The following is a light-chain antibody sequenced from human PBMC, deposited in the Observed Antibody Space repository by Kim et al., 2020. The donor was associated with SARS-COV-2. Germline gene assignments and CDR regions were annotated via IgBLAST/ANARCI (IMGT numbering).Light chain of an antibody. J-gene: IGKJ2*01. CDR2: GAS. Sequence: VLPQSPATLSVSPGERATLSCRASQSVSSNLAWYQQKPGQAPRLLIYGASTRATGIPARFSGSGSGTEFTLTISSLQSEDFAVYYCQQYNNWSGTFGQGTKLEI. CDR1: QSVSSN. V-gene: IGKV3-15*01. CDR3: QQYNNWSGT.